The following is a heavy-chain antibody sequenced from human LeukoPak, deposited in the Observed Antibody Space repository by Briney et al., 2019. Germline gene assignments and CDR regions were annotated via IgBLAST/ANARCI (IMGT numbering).Heavy chain of an antibody. Sequence: GGSLRLSCAASGFTFSSYSMNWVRQAPGKGLEWVSSISSSSSYIYYADSVKGRFTISRDNAKNSLYLQMNSLRAEDTAVYYCARGRGLSGYYPYYYYYYMDVWGKGTTVTVSS. D-gene: IGHD3-3*01. J-gene: IGHJ6*03. V-gene: IGHV3-21*01. CDR1: GFTFSSYS. CDR3: ARGRGLSGYYPYYYYYYMDV. CDR2: ISSSSSYI.